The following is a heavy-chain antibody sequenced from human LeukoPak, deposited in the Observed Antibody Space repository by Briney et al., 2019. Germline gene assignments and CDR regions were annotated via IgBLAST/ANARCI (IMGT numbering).Heavy chain of an antibody. CDR3: ATDTEGYCSGGSCTPYYYYGMDV. Sequence: ASVKVSCKVSGYTLTELSMHWVRQAPGKGLEWMGGFDPEDGETIYAQKFQGRVTMTEDTSTDTAYMELSSLRSEDTAVYYCATDTEGYCSGGSCTPYYYYGMDVWGQGTTVTVSS. D-gene: IGHD2-15*01. CDR1: GYTLTELS. V-gene: IGHV1-24*01. CDR2: FDPEDGET. J-gene: IGHJ6*02.